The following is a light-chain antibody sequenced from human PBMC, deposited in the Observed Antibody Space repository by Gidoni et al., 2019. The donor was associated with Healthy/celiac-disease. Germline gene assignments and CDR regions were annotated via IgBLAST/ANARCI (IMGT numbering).Light chain of an antibody. Sequence: IQLTPSPSSLSASVGNRVPIPCRASQGISSYLAWYQQKPGKAPKLLIYAASTLQSGVPSRFSGSGSGTDCTLTISSLQPEDFATYYCQQRNSYPPLYTFGQGTKLEIK. J-gene: IGKJ2*01. CDR2: AAS. CDR3: QQRNSYPPLYT. CDR1: QGISSY. V-gene: IGKV1-9*01.